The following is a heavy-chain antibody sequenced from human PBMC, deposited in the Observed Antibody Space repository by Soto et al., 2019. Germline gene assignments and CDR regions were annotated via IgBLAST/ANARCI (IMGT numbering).Heavy chain of an antibody. Sequence: QVQLVQSGAEVKKPGSSVKVSCKASGGTFSSYAISWVRQAPGQGLEWMGGIIPIFGTANYAQKFQGRVTITADESTSTAYMELSSLRSEDTAVYYCARGLLGMGGYYYYYGMDVWGQGTTVTVSS. CDR3: ARGLLGMGGYYYYYGMDV. D-gene: IGHD2-21*02. CDR2: IIPIFGTA. V-gene: IGHV1-69*01. J-gene: IGHJ6*02. CDR1: GGTFSSYA.